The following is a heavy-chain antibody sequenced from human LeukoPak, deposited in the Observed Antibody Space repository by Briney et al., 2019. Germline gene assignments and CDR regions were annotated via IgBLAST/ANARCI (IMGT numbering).Heavy chain of an antibody. CDR2: IYYSGST. Sequence: SETLSLTCTVSGGSISSYYWSWIRQPPGKGLEWIGYIYYSGSTNYNPSLKSRVTISVGTSKNQFSLKLSSVTAADTAVYYCARTNVDTAMVKDPYYFDYWGQGTLVTVSS. V-gene: IGHV4-59*01. CDR3: ARTNVDTAMVKDPYYFDY. D-gene: IGHD5-18*01. CDR1: GGSISSYY. J-gene: IGHJ4*02.